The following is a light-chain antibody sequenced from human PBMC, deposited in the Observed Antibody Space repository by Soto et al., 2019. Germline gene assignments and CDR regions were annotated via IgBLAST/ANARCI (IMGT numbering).Light chain of an antibody. CDR2: DAS. Sequence: EIVLTQSPGTLSLSPGERATLSCRASQSISSRHLAWYQQKPGQPPRLLIFDASSRAAGIPARFSGSGSGTDFTLTISTLEPEDFAVYYCQQYTASPPWTFGQGTKVEVK. CDR3: QQYTASPPWT. V-gene: IGKV3-20*01. J-gene: IGKJ1*01. CDR1: QSISSRH.